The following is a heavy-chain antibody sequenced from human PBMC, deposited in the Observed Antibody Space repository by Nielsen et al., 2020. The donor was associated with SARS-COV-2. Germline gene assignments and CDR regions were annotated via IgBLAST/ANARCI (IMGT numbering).Heavy chain of an antibody. D-gene: IGHD3-22*01. V-gene: IGHV3-30*03. CDR2: ISYDGNNK. Sequence: GGSLRLSCAASGFTFSSYAMSWVRQAPGKGLEWVAGISYDGNNKYYTDSVKGRFTISRDSSKNTLYLQMNSLRAEDTAVYYCARENYFDSTAYYWVRYYGMDVWGQGTTVTVSS. CDR1: GFTFSSYA. J-gene: IGHJ6*02. CDR3: ARENYFDSTAYYWVRYYGMDV.